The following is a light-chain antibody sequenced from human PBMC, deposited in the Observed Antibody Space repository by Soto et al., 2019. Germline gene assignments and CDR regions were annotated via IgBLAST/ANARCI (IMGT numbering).Light chain of an antibody. CDR3: QQSAKIPRT. CDR2: AAS. V-gene: IGKV1-39*01. CDR1: QTISNY. Sequence: EIQMTQSPSSLSASGGDRVTITCRASQTISNYVSWYQQKPGKAPKSLIYAASTLQRGVPSRFSGSGSGTDFTLTISSLQPEDSAIYYCQQSAKIPRTFGQGTKVEI. J-gene: IGKJ1*01.